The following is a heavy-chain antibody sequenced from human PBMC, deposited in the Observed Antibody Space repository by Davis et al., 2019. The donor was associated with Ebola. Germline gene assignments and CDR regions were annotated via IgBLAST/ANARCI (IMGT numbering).Heavy chain of an antibody. V-gene: IGHV4-31*03. CDR2: IYYSGST. Sequence: PSETLSLTCTVSGGSISSGGYYWSWIRQHPGKGLEWIGYIYYSGSTYYNPSLKSRVTISVDTSKNQFSLKLSSVTAADTAVYYCARGTVVTNIDYWGQGTLVTVSS. CDR1: GGSISSGGYY. J-gene: IGHJ4*02. CDR3: ARGTVVTNIDY. D-gene: IGHD4-23*01.